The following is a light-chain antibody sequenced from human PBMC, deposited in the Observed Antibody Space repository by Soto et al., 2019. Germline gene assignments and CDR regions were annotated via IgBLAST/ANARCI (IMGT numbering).Light chain of an antibody. CDR3: QQRSNWPPV. V-gene: IGKV3-11*01. Sequence: EIVMTQSPTILSVSPGERATLSCRAIQPISSHRYLAWYQQKPGQAPRLLIYDASNRATGIPARFSGSGSGTDFTLTISSLEPEDFAVYYCQQRSNWPPVFGGGTKVDIK. CDR1: QPISSHRY. J-gene: IGKJ4*01. CDR2: DAS.